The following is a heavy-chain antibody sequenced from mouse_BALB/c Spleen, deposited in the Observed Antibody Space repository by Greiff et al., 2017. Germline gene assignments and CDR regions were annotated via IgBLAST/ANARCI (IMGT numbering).Heavy chain of an antibody. Sequence: EVQLQQSGAELVKPGASVKLSCTASGFNIKDTYMHWVKQRPEQGLEWIGRIDPANGNTKYDPKFQGKATITADTSSNTAYLQLSSLTSEDTAVYYCARPSYYGSSYGYFDVWGAGTTVTVSS. CDR1: GFNIKDTY. V-gene: IGHV14-3*02. CDR2: IDPANGNT. CDR3: ARPSYYGSSYGYFDV. J-gene: IGHJ1*01. D-gene: IGHD1-1*01.